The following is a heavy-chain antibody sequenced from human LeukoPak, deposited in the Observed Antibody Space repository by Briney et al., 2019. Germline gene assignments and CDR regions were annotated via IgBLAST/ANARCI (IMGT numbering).Heavy chain of an antibody. CDR1: GFTFSSYA. CDR3: ARDSLRTALYYMDV. V-gene: IGHV3-30*04. CDR2: ISYDGSNK. Sequence: GGSLRLSCAASGFTFSSYAIHWVRQAPGKGLEWVALISYDGSNKYYGESVKGRFTISRDQSKNTLYLQMNSLRTEDTAVYYCARDSLRTALYYMDVWGKGTTVTVSS. J-gene: IGHJ6*03.